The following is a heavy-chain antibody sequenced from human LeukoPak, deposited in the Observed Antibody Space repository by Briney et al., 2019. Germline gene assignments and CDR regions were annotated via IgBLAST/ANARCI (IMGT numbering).Heavy chain of an antibody. CDR1: GGAISSHNYY. J-gene: IGHJ4*02. CDR3: PRLSDY. V-gene: IGHV4-39*01. Sequence: PSETLSLTCTVSGGAISSHNYYWGWIRQPPGKGLEWIGSINYSGTTYYNPSLKSRVSISVDTSRTQFSLRLSSVTAADTAVYYCPRLSDYWGQGTLVTVSS. CDR2: INYSGTT.